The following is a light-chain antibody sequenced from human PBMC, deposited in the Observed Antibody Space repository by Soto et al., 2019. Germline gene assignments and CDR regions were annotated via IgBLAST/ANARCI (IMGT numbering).Light chain of an antibody. CDR2: DNN. CDR3: GTWDTSLSDPYV. CDR1: SSNIGNNF. Sequence: QSALTQPPSVSAAPGQKVTISCSGSSSNIGNNFVSWYQHLPGTAPKLLIYDNNKRPSGIPDRFSGSKSGTSATLGITGLQTGDEADYYCGTWDTSLSDPYVFGTGTKVTVL. J-gene: IGLJ1*01. V-gene: IGLV1-51*01.